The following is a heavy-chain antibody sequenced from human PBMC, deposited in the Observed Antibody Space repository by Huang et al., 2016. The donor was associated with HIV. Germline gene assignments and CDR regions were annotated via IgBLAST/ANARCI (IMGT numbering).Heavy chain of an antibody. V-gene: IGHV1-8*01. CDR1: GYIFTSHD. J-gene: IGHJ6*03. CDR3: ARGRFGETYYYYMDV. D-gene: IGHD3-10*01. CDR2: MNPNICST. Sequence: QVQLVQSGAEVKKPGASVKVSCKASGYIFTSHDITWVRQAPGQGLEWMGGMNPNICSTGYALGFQGRLTLTRNVSTRTAYLEVSGLTSEDTAVYYCARGRFGETYYYYMDVWGRGTTVTVS.